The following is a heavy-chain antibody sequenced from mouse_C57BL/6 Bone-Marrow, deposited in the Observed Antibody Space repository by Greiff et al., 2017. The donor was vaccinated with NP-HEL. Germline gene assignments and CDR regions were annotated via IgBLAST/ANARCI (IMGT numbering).Heavy chain of an antibody. CDR3: ARGRLRRDWFAY. V-gene: IGHV1-54*01. D-gene: IGHD2-4*01. CDR2: INPGSGGT. CDR1: GYAFTNYL. Sequence: QVQLQQSGAELVRPGTSVKVSCKASGYAFTNYLIEWVKQRPGQGLAWIGVINPGSGGTNYNEKFKGKATLTADKSSSAAYMQRSSLTSEDSAVYFCARGRLRRDWFAYWGQGTLVTVSA. J-gene: IGHJ3*01.